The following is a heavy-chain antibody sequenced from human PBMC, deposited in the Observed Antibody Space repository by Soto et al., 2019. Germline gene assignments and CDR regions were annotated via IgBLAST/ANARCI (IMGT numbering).Heavy chain of an antibody. CDR1: DGYISGYD. CDR3: ARLTYNVTRDYYYYMDV. Sequence: SVTLCLTCTVSDGYISGYDWRWIRQHPRKGLEWIGYIYYSGSTNYNPSLKSRVTISVDTSKNQFSLKLSSVTAADTAVYYCARLTYNVTRDYYYYMDVWGKGTTVTVSS. CDR2: IYYSGST. J-gene: IGHJ6*03. V-gene: IGHV4-59*08. D-gene: IGHD3-10*01.